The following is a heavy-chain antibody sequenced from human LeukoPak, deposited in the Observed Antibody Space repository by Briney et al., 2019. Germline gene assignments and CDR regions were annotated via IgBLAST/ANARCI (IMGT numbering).Heavy chain of an antibody. J-gene: IGHJ4*02. CDR3: ARGFIVGATTFID. CDR1: GYTFTGYY. D-gene: IGHD1-26*01. Sequence: ASVKVSCKASGYTFTGYYMHWVRQAPGQGLEWMGWINPNSGGTNYAQKFQGRVTMTRDTSISTAYMELSRLRSDDTAVYYCARGFIVGATTFIDWGQGTLVTVSS. CDR2: INPNSGGT. V-gene: IGHV1-2*02.